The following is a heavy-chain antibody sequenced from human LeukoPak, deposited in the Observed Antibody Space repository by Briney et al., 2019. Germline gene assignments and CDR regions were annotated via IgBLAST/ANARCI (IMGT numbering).Heavy chain of an antibody. V-gene: IGHV1-69*13. CDR3: ARDPDCSGGSCYSDYFDY. CDR1: GGTFSSYA. D-gene: IGHD2-15*01. CDR2: IIPIFGTA. J-gene: IGHJ4*02. Sequence: SVKVSCKASGGTFSSYAISWVRQAPGQGLEWMGGIIPIFGTANYAQKFQGRVTITADESTSTAYMELSSLRSEDTAVYYCARDPDCSGGSCYSDYFDYWGQGTLVTVSS.